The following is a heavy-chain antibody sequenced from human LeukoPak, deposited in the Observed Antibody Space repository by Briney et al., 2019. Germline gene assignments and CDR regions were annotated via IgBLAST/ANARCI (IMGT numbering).Heavy chain of an antibody. J-gene: IGHJ5*02. CDR3: ARATVDQIGFDP. Sequence: PPETLSLTCAVSGGSISSSNWWSWVRQPPGKGLEWIGEIYHSGSTNYNPSLKSRVTISVDKSKNQFSLKLSSVPAADTAVYYCARATVDQIGFDPWGQGTLVTVSS. V-gene: IGHV4-4*03. D-gene: IGHD2-15*01. CDR1: GGSISSSNW. CDR2: IYHSGST.